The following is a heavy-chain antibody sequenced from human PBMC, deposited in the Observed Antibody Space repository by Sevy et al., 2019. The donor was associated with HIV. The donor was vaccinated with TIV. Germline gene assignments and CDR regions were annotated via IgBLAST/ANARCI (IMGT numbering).Heavy chain of an antibody. CDR1: GFTFSTAW. V-gene: IGHV3-15*05. CDR3: TTDRAYDWNHVGY. Sequence: GGSLRLSCAASGFTFSTAWMNWVRQAPGKGLEWVGRIKSKSNGETRDYAAPVKDRFKISRDDSKNTLYLEMNSLKTEDTAVYYCTTDRAYDWNHVGYWGQGTLVTVSS. CDR2: IKSKSNGETR. J-gene: IGHJ4*02. D-gene: IGHD1-20*01.